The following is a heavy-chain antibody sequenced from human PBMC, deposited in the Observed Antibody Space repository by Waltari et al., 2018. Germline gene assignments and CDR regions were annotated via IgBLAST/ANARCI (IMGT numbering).Heavy chain of an antibody. CDR3: TRQVLGYCTSAACRRLES. CDR2: IYHDGTT. CDR1: GYAIHSGFY. D-gene: IGHD2-2*03. V-gene: IGHV4-38-2*01. J-gene: IGHJ4*02. Sequence: QLQLQESGPGLVKSSETLSLTCDVSGYAIHSGFYWGWIRQPPGRGLEWVATIYHDGTTFYNPSLTGRVTTSMDTSKNQFSLKMKSVTAADTAVYYCTRQVLGYCTSAACRRLESWGQGTLVTVSS.